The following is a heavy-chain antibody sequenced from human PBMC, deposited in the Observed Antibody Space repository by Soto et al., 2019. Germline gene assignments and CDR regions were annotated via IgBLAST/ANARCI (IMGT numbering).Heavy chain of an antibody. Sequence: GESLKISCKGSGYNFDTYWINWVRQMPGKGLEWMGRIDPGDSKTKYSPSLEGHITISVDTSINTTYLQWSSLKASGTAIYYCARRIAAAGGYYYYAFDVWGQGTAATVS. CDR1: GYNFDTYW. CDR3: ARRIAAAGGYYYYAFDV. D-gene: IGHD6-13*01. J-gene: IGHJ6*02. CDR2: IDPGDSKT. V-gene: IGHV5-10-1*01.